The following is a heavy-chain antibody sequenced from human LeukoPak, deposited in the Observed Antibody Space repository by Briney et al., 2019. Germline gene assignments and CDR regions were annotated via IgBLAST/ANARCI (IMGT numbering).Heavy chain of an antibody. CDR2: IYYSGST. CDR1: GFTFSSYW. Sequence: GSLRLSCAASGFTFSSYWMSWVRQAPGKGLEWIGSIYYSGSTYYNPSLKSRVTISVDTSKNQFSLKLSSVTAADTAVYYCARVYYSSSYDYWYFDLWGRGTLVTVSS. J-gene: IGHJ2*01. D-gene: IGHD6-13*01. CDR3: ARVYYSSSYDYWYFDL. V-gene: IGHV4-39*07.